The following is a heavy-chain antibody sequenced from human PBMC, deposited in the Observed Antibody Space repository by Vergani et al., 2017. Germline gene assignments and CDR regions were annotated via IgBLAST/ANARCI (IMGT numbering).Heavy chain of an antibody. J-gene: IGHJ4*02. Sequence: EVQLLESGGGLVQPGGSLRLSCAASGFTFSSYAMSWVRQAPGKGLEWGGFIRSKAYGGTTEYAASVKGRFTISRDDSKSIAYLQMNSLKTEDTAVYYCTRDSYSSSWYKSLFDYWGQGTLVTVSS. CDR1: GFTFSSYA. V-gene: IGHV3-49*04. CDR2: IRSKAYGGTT. D-gene: IGHD6-13*01. CDR3: TRDSYSSSWYKSLFDY.